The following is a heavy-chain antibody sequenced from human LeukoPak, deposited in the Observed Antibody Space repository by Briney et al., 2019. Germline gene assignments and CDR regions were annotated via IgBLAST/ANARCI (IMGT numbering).Heavy chain of an antibody. CDR1: GFTVSSNY. D-gene: IGHD3-10*01. CDR3: ARDSGTTGEVKFDP. V-gene: IGHV3-66*01. J-gene: IGHJ5*02. Sequence: GGSLRLSCAASGFTVSSNYMSWVRQAPGKGLEWVSVIYSGGSTYYADSVKGRFTISRDNSKNTLYLQMNSLRAEDTAVYYCARDSGTTGEVKFDPWGQGTLVTVSS. CDR2: IYSGGST.